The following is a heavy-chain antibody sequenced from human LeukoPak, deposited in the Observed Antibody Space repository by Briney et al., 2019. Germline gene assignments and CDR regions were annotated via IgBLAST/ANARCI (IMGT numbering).Heavy chain of an antibody. Sequence: ASVKVSCKASGYTFTGYYMHWVRQAPGQGLEWMGWINPNSGGTNYAQKFQGRVTMTRDTSISTAYMELSRLRSDDTAVYYCARDSSSWRAIDNWGQGTLVTVSS. V-gene: IGHV1-2*02. CDR3: ARDSSSWRAIDN. CDR1: GYTFTGYY. J-gene: IGHJ4*02. D-gene: IGHD6-13*01. CDR2: INPNSGGT.